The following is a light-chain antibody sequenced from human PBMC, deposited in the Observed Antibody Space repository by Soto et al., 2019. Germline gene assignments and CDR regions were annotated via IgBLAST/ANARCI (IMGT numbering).Light chain of an antibody. J-gene: IGLJ1*01. V-gene: IGLV2-14*01. CDR3: SSYTSSSTLEGV. CDR2: DVS. Sequence: QSALTQPASVSGSPGQSITISCTGTSSDVGGYNYVSWYQQHPGKAPKLMIYDVSNRPSGVSNRFSGSKSGNTASLTISGLQAEDEAVYYCSSYTSSSTLEGVFGTGTKVTVL. CDR1: SSDVGGYNY.